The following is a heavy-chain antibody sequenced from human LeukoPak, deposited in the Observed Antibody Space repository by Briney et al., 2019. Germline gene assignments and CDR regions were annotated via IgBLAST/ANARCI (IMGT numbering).Heavy chain of an antibody. CDR2: ISGTGVST. V-gene: IGHV3-23*01. CDR3: ARHPKDYCGSGSCYLSFDP. J-gene: IGHJ5*02. Sequence: GGSLRLSCAASGFTFSSYAMSWVRQAPGKGLEWVSSISGTGVSTYYADSVKGRFTISRDKSKNTVYLQMNSLRAEDTAVYYCARHPKDYCGSGSCYLSFDPWGQGTLVPVSS. D-gene: IGHD3-10*01. CDR1: GFTFSSYA.